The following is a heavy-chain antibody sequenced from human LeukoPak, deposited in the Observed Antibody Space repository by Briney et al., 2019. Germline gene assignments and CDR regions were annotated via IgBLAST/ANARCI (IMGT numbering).Heavy chain of an antibody. CDR3: AKSYGDYPLGYYYYMDV. J-gene: IGHJ6*03. D-gene: IGHD4-17*01. CDR2: IYYSGST. CDR1: GGSISSSSYY. V-gene: IGHV4-39*01. Sequence: PSETLSLTCTVSGGSISSSSYYWGWIRQPPGKGLEWIGSIYYSGSTYYNPSLKSRVTISVDTSKNQFSLKLSSVTAADTAVYYCAKSYGDYPLGYYYYMDVWGKGTTVTVSS.